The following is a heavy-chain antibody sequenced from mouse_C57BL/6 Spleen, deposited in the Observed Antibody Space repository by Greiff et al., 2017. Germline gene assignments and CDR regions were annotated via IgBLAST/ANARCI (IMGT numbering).Heavy chain of an antibody. V-gene: IGHV1-82*01. J-gene: IGHJ4*01. Sequence: VQLQQSGPELVKPGASVKISCKASGYAFSSSWMNWVKQRPGKGLEWIGRIYPGDGDTNYNGKFKGKATLTADKSSSTAYMQLSSLTSEDSAVYFCARGYYSSRAMDYWGQGTSVTVSS. D-gene: IGHD2-5*01. CDR2: IYPGDGDT. CDR1: GYAFSSSW. CDR3: ARGYYSSRAMDY.